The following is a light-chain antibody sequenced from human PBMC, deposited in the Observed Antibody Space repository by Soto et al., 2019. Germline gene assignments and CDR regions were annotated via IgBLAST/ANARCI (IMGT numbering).Light chain of an antibody. CDR1: QSVSSY. Sequence: EIVLTQSPATLSLSPGERATLSCRASQSVSSYLAWYQQKPGQAPRLLIYDASNRATGIPARFSGSGSGTDFTLTISSLEPEDFALYYCHQRSNWPFTFGPGTQVDIK. V-gene: IGKV3-11*01. J-gene: IGKJ3*01. CDR3: HQRSNWPFT. CDR2: DAS.